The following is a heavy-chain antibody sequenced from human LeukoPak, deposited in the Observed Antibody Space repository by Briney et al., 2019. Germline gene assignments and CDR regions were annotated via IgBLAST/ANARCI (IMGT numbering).Heavy chain of an antibody. CDR3: ARDKYYGSGSYQGSAFDI. CDR1: GGTFTSYA. Sequence: SVKVSCKASGGTFTSYAISRVRQAPGQGLEWMGGIIPIFGTANYAQKFQGRVTITADESTSTAYMELSSLRSEDTAVYYCARDKYYGSGSYQGSAFDIWGQGTMVTVSS. V-gene: IGHV1-69*01. D-gene: IGHD3-10*01. CDR2: IIPIFGTA. J-gene: IGHJ3*02.